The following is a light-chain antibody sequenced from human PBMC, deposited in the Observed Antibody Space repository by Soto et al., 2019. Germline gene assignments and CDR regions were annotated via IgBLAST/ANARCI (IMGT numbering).Light chain of an antibody. V-gene: IGKV3-20*01. J-gene: IGKJ1*01. CDR2: GAS. CDR1: QSINKAY. Sequence: EIVLTQSPATLSSFPGDRVTLSCRASQSINKAYLVWYQVKPGQAPRRLIYGASSRATGIPDRFSGRGFGTDFTLTISRLEPEDFAVYYCQHSGDFRWTFGQGTKVDIK. CDR3: QHSGDFRWT.